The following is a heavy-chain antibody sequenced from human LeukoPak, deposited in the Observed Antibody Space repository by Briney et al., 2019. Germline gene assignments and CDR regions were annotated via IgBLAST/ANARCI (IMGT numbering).Heavy chain of an antibody. J-gene: IGHJ3*02. CDR1: GFTFSSYW. CDR2: IKQDGSEK. Sequence: PGGSLRLSCAASGFTFSSYWMSWVRQAPGKGLEWVANIKQDGSEKYYVDSVKGRFTISRDNAKNSLYLQMNSLRAEDTAVYYCAREGSGSFSGAFDIWGQGTMVTVSS. CDR3: AREGSGSFSGAFDI. D-gene: IGHD1-26*01. V-gene: IGHV3-7*01.